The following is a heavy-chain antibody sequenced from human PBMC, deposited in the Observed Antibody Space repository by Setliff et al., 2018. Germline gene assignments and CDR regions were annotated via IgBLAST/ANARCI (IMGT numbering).Heavy chain of an antibody. J-gene: IGHJ4*02. V-gene: IGHV1-69*13. CDR1: ESTFKTYA. CDR2: IIPIFNTP. CDR3: ARDSGSGFLDY. D-gene: IGHD3-10*01. Sequence: GASVKVSCKASESTFKTYAINWVRQAPGQGLEWMGGIIPIFNTPNFAQKFQGRVTITADVSTSTAYMDLSSLRSEDTAVYYCARDSGSGFLDYWGQGTLVTVSS.